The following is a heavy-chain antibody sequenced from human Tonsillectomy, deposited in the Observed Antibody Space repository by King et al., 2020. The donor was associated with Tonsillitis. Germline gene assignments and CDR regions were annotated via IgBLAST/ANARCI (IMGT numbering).Heavy chain of an antibody. CDR2: INHRGTT. Sequence: VQLQQWGAGLLKPSETLSLTCAVYGGSFSGYYWNWIRQPPGKGLEWIGEINHRGTTNYNPSLKSRVTISVDTSKSQFSLKLSSVTAADTAVYYCARSESGYYSVSLGYWGQGILVTVSS. CDR1: GGSFSGYY. D-gene: IGHD3-3*01. CDR3: ARSESGYYSVSLGY. J-gene: IGHJ4*02. V-gene: IGHV4-34*01.